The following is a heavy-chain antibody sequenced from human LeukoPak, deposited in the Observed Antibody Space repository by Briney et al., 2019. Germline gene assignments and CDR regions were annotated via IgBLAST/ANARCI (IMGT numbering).Heavy chain of an antibody. CDR2: ISGSGGST. Sequence: GGSLRLSCAASGFTFSSYWMSWVRQAPGKGLEWVSAISGSGGSTYYADSVKGRFTISRDNSKNTLYLQMNSLRAEDTAVYYCAKNYYDSSGYTNYFDYWGQGTLVTVSS. J-gene: IGHJ4*02. D-gene: IGHD3-22*01. CDR3: AKNYYDSSGYTNYFDY. V-gene: IGHV3-23*01. CDR1: GFTFSSYW.